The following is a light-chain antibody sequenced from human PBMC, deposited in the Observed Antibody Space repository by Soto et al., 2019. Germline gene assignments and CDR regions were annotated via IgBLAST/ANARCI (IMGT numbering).Light chain of an antibody. CDR3: QSYDRSLSGSV. CDR1: SSNIGINY. V-gene: IGLV1-47*01. J-gene: IGLJ1*01. Sequence: QSVLTQPPSASGTPGQRVTISCSGTSSNIGINYVYWYQHLPGTAPKLLIYRNNQRPSGVPDRFSGSKSGTSASLAISGLRSEDEADYYCQSYDRSLSGSVFGAGTKLTVL. CDR2: RNN.